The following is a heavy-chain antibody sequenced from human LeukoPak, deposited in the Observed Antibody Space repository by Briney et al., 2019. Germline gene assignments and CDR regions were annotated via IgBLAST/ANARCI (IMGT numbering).Heavy chain of an antibody. J-gene: IGHJ6*02. CDR1: GFTFSSYS. CDR2: ISSSSSYI. Sequence: PGGSLRLSCAASGFTFSSYSMNWVRQAPGKGLEWVSSISSSSSYIYYADSVKGRFTISRDNAKNSLYLQMNSLRAEDTAVYYCARDGTLRNYYYYGMDVWGQGTTVTVSS. D-gene: IGHD1-26*01. CDR3: ARDGTLRNYYYYGMDV. V-gene: IGHV3-21*01.